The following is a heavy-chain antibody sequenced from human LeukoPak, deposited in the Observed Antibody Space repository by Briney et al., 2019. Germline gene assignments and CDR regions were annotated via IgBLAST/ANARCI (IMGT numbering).Heavy chain of an antibody. J-gene: IGHJ4*02. CDR2: INQDGSQK. CDR3: ALSYDYVWGSYRPVYFDY. Sequence: PGGSLRLSCAASGFTFSIYWMTWVRQAPGKGLEWVANINQDGSQKYYVDSVKGRFTISRDNAKNSLFLQMNSLRAEDTAVYYCALSYDYVWGSYRPVYFDYWGQGTLVTVSS. CDR1: GFTFSIYW. V-gene: IGHV3-7*01. D-gene: IGHD3-16*02.